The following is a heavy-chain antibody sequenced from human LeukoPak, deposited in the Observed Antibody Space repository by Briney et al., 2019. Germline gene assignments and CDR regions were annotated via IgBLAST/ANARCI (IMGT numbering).Heavy chain of an antibody. CDR2: ISGSGGST. V-gene: IGHV3-23*01. D-gene: IGHD1-1*01. J-gene: IGHJ4*02. CDR1: GFIFSSYA. Sequence: PGGSLRLSCAASGFIFSSYAMSWVRRAPGKAVEWVSAISGSGGSTYYADSVKGRFTISRDNSKNTLYLQMNSLRAEDTAVYYCAKDRPLGIDFDYWGQGTLVTVSS. CDR3: AKDRPLGIDFDY.